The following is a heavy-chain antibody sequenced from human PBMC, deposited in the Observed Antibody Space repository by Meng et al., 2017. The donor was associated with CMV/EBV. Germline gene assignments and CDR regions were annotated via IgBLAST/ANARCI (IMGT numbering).Heavy chain of an antibody. V-gene: IGHV3-21*01. CDR3: ATCMTTVSTSDF. Sequence: CAASGFTFSSYYMNWVRQAPGKGLEWVSSISSSGSYISYADPVKGRFTISRDNAKNSPYLQMNSLRAEDTAVYYCATCMTTVSTSDFWGQGTLVTVSS. CDR1: GFTFSSYY. J-gene: IGHJ4*02. D-gene: IGHD4-11*01. CDR2: ISSSGSYI.